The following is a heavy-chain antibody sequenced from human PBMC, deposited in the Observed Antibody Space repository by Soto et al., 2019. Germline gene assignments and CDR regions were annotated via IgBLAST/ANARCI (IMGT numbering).Heavy chain of an antibody. CDR3: ARDRDDYGSGNYYNRIDF. CDR2: IIPIFGTP. CDR1: GGIFSTYA. V-gene: IGHV1-69*01. J-gene: IGHJ4*02. D-gene: IGHD3-10*01. Sequence: QVQLVQSGAEVKKPGSSVKVSCKASGGIFSTYAISWLRRAPGQGLEWMGGIIPIFGTPNYAQRFQGRVTINADQSTRTAYMELSRLRSEDTAVYYCARDRDDYGSGNYYNRIDFWGQGTLVTVSS.